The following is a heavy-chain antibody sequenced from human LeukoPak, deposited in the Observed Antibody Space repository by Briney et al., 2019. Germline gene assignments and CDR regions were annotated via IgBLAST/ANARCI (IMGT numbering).Heavy chain of an antibody. D-gene: IGHD3-22*01. V-gene: IGHV1-2*02. CDR1: GYTFTGYY. CDR3: TRDFLHVYYYDSGGYVRGAFDI. Sequence: GASVKVSCKASGYTFTGYYLYWVRQAPGQGLEWMGWINPNSGGTNFAQKFQGRVTMTRDTSISTVYMELSRLRSDDTAVYYCTRDFLHVYYYDSGGYVRGAFDIWGQGTMVTVSS. CDR2: INPNSGGT. J-gene: IGHJ3*02.